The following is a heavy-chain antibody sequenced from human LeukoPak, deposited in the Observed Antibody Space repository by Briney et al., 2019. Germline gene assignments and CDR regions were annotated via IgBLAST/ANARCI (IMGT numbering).Heavy chain of an antibody. Sequence: SETLSLTCAVYGGSFSGYYWSWIRQPPGKGLEWIGEINHSGSTNYNPSLKSRVTISVDTSKNQFSLKLSSVTAADTAVYYCARHMSNYYDSSGFDYWGQGTLVTVSS. V-gene: IGHV4-34*01. CDR3: ARHMSNYYDSSGFDY. J-gene: IGHJ4*02. CDR2: INHSGST. CDR1: GGSFSGYY. D-gene: IGHD3-22*01.